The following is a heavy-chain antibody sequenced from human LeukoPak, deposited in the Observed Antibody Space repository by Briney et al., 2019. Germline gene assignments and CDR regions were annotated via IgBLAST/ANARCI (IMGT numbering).Heavy chain of an antibody. CDR2: IYYSGST. Sequence: SETLSLTCTVSGGSISSSSYYWGWIRQPPGKGLEWIGSIYYSGSTYYNPSLKSRVTISVDTSKNQFSLKLSSVTAADTAVYYCAKGPDFDYWGQGTLVTVSS. CDR1: GGSISSSSYY. CDR3: AKGPDFDY. J-gene: IGHJ4*02. V-gene: IGHV4-39*01.